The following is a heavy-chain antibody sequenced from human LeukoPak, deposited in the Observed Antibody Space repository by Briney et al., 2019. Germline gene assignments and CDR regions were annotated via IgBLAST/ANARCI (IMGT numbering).Heavy chain of an antibody. V-gene: IGHV3-30*01. D-gene: IGHD6-6*01. CDR2: ISYDGSNK. CDR1: GFTFSSYA. CDR3: ARSGESSSFDYYYYYMDV. J-gene: IGHJ6*03. Sequence: GGSLRLSCAASGFTFSSYAMHWVRQAPGKGLEWVSVISYDGSNKYYADSVKGRFTISRDNSKNTLYLQMNSLRAEDTAVYYCARSGESSSFDYYYYYMDVWGKGTTVTVSS.